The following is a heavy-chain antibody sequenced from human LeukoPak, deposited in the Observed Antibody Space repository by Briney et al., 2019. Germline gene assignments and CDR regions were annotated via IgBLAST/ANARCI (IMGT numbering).Heavy chain of an antibody. CDR3: ARGGRSGSYSFDG. CDR2: IKQDGSEK. CDR1: GFTFSSNW. V-gene: IGHV3-7*01. D-gene: IGHD1-26*01. J-gene: IGHJ5*02. Sequence: PGGSLRLSCAASGFTFSSNWMSWVGQAPGKGLEWVANIKQDGSEKYYVDSVKGRFTISRDNAKSSLYLQMNSLRVEDTAVYYCARGGRSGSYSFDGWGQGTLVIVSS.